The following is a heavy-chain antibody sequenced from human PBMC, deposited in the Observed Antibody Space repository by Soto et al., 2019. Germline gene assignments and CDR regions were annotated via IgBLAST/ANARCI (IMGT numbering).Heavy chain of an antibody. CDR1: GYTFTGYY. CDR2: INPNSGGT. V-gene: IGHV1-2*04. D-gene: IGHD2-2*02. J-gene: IGHJ6*02. CDR3: ARDYVRYCSSTSCYTPYYYYYGMDV. Sequence: EASVKVSCKASGYTFTGYYMHWVRQAPGQGLEWMGWINPNSGGTNYAQKFQGWVTMTRDTSISTAYMELSRLRSDDTAVYYCARDYVRYCSSTSCYTPYYYYYGMDVWGQGTTVTV.